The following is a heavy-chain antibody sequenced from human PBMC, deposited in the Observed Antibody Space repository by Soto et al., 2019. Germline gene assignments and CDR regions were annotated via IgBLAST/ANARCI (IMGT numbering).Heavy chain of an antibody. J-gene: IGHJ4*02. CDR3: ARSPGVEMATIIPYFDY. D-gene: IGHD5-12*01. CDR1: GFTFSSYG. Sequence: GGSLRLSCAASGFTFSSYGMHWVRQAPGKGLEWVAVIWYDGSNKYYADSVKGRFTISRDNSKNTLYLQMNSLRAEDTAVYYCARSPGVEMATIIPYFDYWGQGTLVTVSS. CDR2: IWYDGSNK. V-gene: IGHV3-33*01.